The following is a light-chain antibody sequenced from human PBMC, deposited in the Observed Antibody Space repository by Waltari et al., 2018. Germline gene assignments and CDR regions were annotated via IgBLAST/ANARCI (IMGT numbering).Light chain of an antibody. CDR1: PRVLSSSNNQNC. V-gene: IGKV4-1*01. CDR2: WAS. CDR3: QQYYSTRQT. Sequence: DTVLTQSPVSLALSLGERATTTCKSSPRVLSSSNNQNCLALYQQKSGQPPKLLIYWASTRESAVPDRFSGSGAGTDSTLTISSLQAEDVAVYYCQQYYSTRQTFGGGTKVEIK. J-gene: IGKJ4*01.